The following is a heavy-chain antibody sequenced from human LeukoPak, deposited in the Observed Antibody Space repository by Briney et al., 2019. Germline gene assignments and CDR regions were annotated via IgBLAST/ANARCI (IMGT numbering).Heavy chain of an antibody. J-gene: IGHJ4*02. CDR3: ARDGSSSWYTS. CDR1: GYTFTSYG. D-gene: IGHD6-13*01. CDR2: IQPYSGNT. Sequence: ASVKVSCKASGYTFTSYGISWVRQSPGQGLEWMGWIQPYSGNTNYAHKLHGRVTMTTDTSTSTAYMDLRSLRSDDTAVYYCARDGSSSWYTSWGEGTLVTVSS. V-gene: IGHV1-18*04.